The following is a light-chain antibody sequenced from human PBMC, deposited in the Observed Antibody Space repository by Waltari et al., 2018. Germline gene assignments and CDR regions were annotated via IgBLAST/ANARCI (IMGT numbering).Light chain of an antibody. CDR1: QSVSRS. Sequence: LSLSPGERATLSCRASQSVSRSLAWYQQKPGQAPRLLIYGASSRATGVPDRFSGSGSGTDFSLTISRLEPEDFAVYYCQHYVRLPVSFGQGTKVEIK. CDR3: QHYVRLPVS. V-gene: IGKV3-20*01. J-gene: IGKJ1*01. CDR2: GAS.